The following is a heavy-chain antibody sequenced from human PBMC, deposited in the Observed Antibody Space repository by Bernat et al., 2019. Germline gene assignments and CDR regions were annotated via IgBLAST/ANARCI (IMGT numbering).Heavy chain of an antibody. D-gene: IGHD3-16*01. J-gene: IGHJ4*02. CDR3: ARDALLGARSFDY. V-gene: IGHV3-21*01. Sequence: EVQLVESGGGLVKPGGSLRLSCAASGFTFSSYSMNWVRQAPGKGLEWVSSISSSSSYIYYADSVKGQFTISRDNAKNSLYLQMNSLRAEDTTVYYCARDALLGARSFDYWGQGTLVTVSS. CDR2: ISSSSSYI. CDR1: GFTFSSYS.